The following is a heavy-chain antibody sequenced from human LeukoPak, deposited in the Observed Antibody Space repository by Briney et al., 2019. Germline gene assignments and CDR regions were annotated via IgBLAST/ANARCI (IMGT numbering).Heavy chain of an antibody. J-gene: IGHJ4*02. CDR2: MNPNSGTT. CDR1: GYSFISYD. D-gene: IGHD5-12*01. CDR3: ARNLARTGDFDY. Sequence: EASVKVSCKASGYSFISYDINWVRQATGQGLEWLGWMNPNSGTTGYAQSFQGRVSMTRDTAISTAYLELSNLRSDDTAVYFCARNLARTGDFDYWGQGTLVTVSS. V-gene: IGHV1-8*01.